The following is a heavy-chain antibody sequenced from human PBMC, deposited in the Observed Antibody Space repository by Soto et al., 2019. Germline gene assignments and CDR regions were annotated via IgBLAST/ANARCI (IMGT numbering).Heavy chain of an antibody. D-gene: IGHD6-13*01. CDR2: ISYDGSNK. V-gene: IGHV3-30*18. CDR1: GFTFSSYG. J-gene: IGHJ4*02. CDR3: AKDFTGVEIKGQIIAPDY. Sequence: GGSLRLSCAASGFTFSSYGMHWVRQAPGKGLEWVAVISYDGSNKYYADSVKGRFTISRDNSKNTLYLQMNSLRAEDTAVYYCAKDFTGVEIKGQIIAPDYWGQGTLVTVSS.